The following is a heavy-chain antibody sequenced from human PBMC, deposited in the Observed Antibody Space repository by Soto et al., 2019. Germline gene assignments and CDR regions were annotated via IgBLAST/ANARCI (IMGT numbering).Heavy chain of an antibody. CDR1: GGTFSSYA. CDR3: ASRGWVDTAMVTPYYGMDV. V-gene: IGHV1-69*12. D-gene: IGHD5-18*01. Sequence: QVQLVQSGAEVKKPGSSVKVSCKASGGTFSSYAISWVRQAPGQGLEWMGGIIPIFGTANYAQKFQGRVTITADESTSTAYMELSSLRAEDTAVYYCASRGWVDTAMVTPYYGMDVWGQGTTVTVSS. CDR2: IIPIFGTA. J-gene: IGHJ6*02.